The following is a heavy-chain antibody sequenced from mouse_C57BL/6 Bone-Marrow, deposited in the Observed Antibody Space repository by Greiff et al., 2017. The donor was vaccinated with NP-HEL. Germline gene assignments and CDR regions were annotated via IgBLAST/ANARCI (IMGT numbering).Heavy chain of an antibody. D-gene: IGHD3-3*01. J-gene: IGHJ4*01. Sequence: EVKLMESGGGLVQPGGSLKLSCAASGFTFSDYGMAWVRQAPRKGPEWVAFISNLAYSIYYADTVTGRFTISRENAKNTLYLEMSSLRSEDTAMYYCARLGGYYAMDYWGQGTSVTVSS. CDR3: ARLGGYYAMDY. V-gene: IGHV5-15*01. CDR1: GFTFSDYG. CDR2: ISNLAYSI.